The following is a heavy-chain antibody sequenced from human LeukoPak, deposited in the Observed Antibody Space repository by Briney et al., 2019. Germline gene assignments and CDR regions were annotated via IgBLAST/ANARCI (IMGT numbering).Heavy chain of an antibody. J-gene: IGHJ4*02. V-gene: IGHV3-53*01. CDR3: ARGLYGH. Sequence: GGSLRLSCAASGFTVSNNYMNWVRQAPGKGLEWVSLMYSGGSTNYADSVKGRFTISRDNSKNTLYLQMSRLRVEDTAVYYCARGLYGHWGQGTLVTVSS. D-gene: IGHD4-17*01. CDR1: GFTVSNNY. CDR2: MYSGGST.